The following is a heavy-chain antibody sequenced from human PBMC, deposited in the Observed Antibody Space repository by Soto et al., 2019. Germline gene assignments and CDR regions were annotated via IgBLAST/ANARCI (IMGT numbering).Heavy chain of an antibody. CDR2: LYTRGTT. D-gene: IGHD3-16*01. J-gene: IGHJ4*02. V-gene: IGHV4-4*07. Sequence: TLSLTCSVSGASISNFYWSWIRQSAGKGLEWIGRLYTRGTTDYNPSLKSRVTMSIDTSKNRVSLSLTSVTAADTAVYYCAKGGTYYFDSWGQGIVVTVSS. CDR1: GASISNFY. CDR3: AKGGTYYFDS.